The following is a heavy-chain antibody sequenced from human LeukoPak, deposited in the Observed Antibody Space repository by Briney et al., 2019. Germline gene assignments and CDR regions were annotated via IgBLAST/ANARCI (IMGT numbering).Heavy chain of an antibody. CDR1: GGSISSGSYY. D-gene: IGHD6-19*01. CDR3: ARPPREQWLVRGTYMDV. Sequence: PSQTLSLTCTVSGGSISSGSYYWSWIRQPAGKGLEWIGRIYTSGSTNYNPSLKSRVTISVDTSKKQFSLKLSSVTAADTAVYCCARPPREQWLVRGTYMDVWGKGTTVTISS. CDR2: IYTSGST. J-gene: IGHJ6*03. V-gene: IGHV4-61*02.